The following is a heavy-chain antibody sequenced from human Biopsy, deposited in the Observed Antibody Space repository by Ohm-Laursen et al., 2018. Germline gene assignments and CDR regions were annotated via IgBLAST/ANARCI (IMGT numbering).Heavy chain of an antibody. D-gene: IGHD3-22*01. CDR2: ITSSGDTT. CDR1: GFTFSSYA. V-gene: IGHV3-23*01. J-gene: IGHJ4*02. Sequence: SLRLSCAASGFTFSSYAMSWVRQAPGKGLEWVSAITSSGDTTYYSDSVKGRFTISRDSSKNTLHQQMNSLRAEDTAVYYCAKDQGYYYDRSVYYYFDYWGQGTLVTVSS. CDR3: AKDQGYYYDRSVYYYFDY.